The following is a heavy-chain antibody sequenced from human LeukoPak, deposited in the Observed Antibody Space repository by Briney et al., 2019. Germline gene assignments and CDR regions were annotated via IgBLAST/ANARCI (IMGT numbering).Heavy chain of an antibody. CDR1: GYTFTSYG. Sequence: GASVKVSCKASGYTFTSYGISWVRQAPAQGLEWMGWISAYNGNTNNAQKLQGRASMTTDTSTSTAYMELRSLRSDDTAVYYCARGDYGDRFDYWGQGTLVTVSS. V-gene: IGHV1-18*01. J-gene: IGHJ4*02. CDR3: ARGDYGDRFDY. D-gene: IGHD4-17*01. CDR2: ISAYNGNT.